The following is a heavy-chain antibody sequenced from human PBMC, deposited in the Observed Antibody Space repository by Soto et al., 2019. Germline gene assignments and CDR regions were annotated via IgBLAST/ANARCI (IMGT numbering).Heavy chain of an antibody. V-gene: IGHV4-34*01. CDR2: INHSGST. CDR3: AREGPQAVAGIS. Sequence: SETLSLTCAVYGGSFSGYYWSWIRQPPGKGLEWIGEINHSGSTNYNPSLKSRVTISVDTSKNQFSLKLSSVTAADTAVYYCAREGPQAVAGISWGQGTLVTVSS. D-gene: IGHD6-19*01. CDR1: GGSFSGYY. J-gene: IGHJ4*02.